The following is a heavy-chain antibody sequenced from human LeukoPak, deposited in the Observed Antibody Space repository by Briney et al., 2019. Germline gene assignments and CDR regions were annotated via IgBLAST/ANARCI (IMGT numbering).Heavy chain of an antibody. D-gene: IGHD4-17*01. J-gene: IGHJ4*02. CDR3: ARDLLTVTTRFFDY. V-gene: IGHV1-18*01. Sequence: ASVKVSCKAPGYTFTSYGFSWVRQAPGQGLEWMGWISANNGNTNYAQKLQGRVTMTTDTSTSTAYMELRSLRSDDTAVYYCARDLLTVTTRFFDYWGQGTLVTVSS. CDR2: ISANNGNT. CDR1: GYTFTSYG.